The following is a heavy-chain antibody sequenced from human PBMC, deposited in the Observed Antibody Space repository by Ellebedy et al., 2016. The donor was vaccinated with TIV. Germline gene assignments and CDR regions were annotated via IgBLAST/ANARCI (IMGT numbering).Heavy chain of an antibody. J-gene: IGHJ4*02. V-gene: IGHV3-23*01. CDR3: AKRAPVTDIVVVPPAMTYYFDY. CDR1: GFTFSSYA. D-gene: IGHD2-2*01. CDR2: MSGSGRVK. Sequence: GESLKISCAASGFTFSSYAMTWVRQAPGKGLEWVATMSGSGRVKYYADSVKGRFTISRDNSKNTLYLQMYSLRAEDTATYYCAKRAPVTDIVVVPPAMTYYFDYWGQGTLVTVSS.